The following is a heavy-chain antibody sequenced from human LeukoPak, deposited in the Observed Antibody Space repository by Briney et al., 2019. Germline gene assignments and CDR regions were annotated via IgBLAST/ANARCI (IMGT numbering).Heavy chain of an antibody. Sequence: GGSLRLSCAASGFNFSNYAMSWVRQAPGKGLEWVSTISASGGSTYYADSVRGRFTISRDTSKNMLYLQLNSLRAEDTALYYCAKDRSVVPAGFDYWGREPWSPSP. CDR3: AKDRSVVPAGFDY. V-gene: IGHV3-23*01. D-gene: IGHD2-2*01. CDR2: ISASGGST. J-gene: IGHJ4*02. CDR1: GFNFSNYA.